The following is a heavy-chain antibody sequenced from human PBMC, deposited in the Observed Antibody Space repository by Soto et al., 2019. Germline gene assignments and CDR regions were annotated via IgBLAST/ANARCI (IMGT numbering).Heavy chain of an antibody. J-gene: IGHJ4*02. CDR3: ASVAIRGNFDY. V-gene: IGHV1-18*01. CDR2: ISANSGNT. D-gene: IGHD5-12*01. CDR1: GYTFTSYG. Sequence: GASVKVSCKASGYTFTSYGISWVRQAPGQGLEWMGIISANSGNTNYAQKFQGRVTMTRDTSTSTVYMELSSLRSEDTAVYYCASVAIRGNFDYWGQRTLVTVSS.